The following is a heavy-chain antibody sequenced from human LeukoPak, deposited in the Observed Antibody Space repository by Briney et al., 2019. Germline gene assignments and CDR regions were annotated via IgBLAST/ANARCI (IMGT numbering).Heavy chain of an antibody. CDR3: AKEGKTRNWNYYQAKAVY. CDR2: ISGGGDTT. CDR1: GFSFSSYT. Sequence: PGGSLRLSCSASGFSFSSYTMTWVRQAPGKGPEWVSLISGGGDTTFYTDSVKGRFTIFRDNSKNTLYLQMNSLRVEDTAVYYCAKEGKTRNWNYYQAKAVYWGQGTLVTVSS. V-gene: IGHV3-23*01. D-gene: IGHD1-7*01. J-gene: IGHJ4*02.